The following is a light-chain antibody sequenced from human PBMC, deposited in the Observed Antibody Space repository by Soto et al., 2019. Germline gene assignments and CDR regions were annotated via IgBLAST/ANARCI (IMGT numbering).Light chain of an antibody. CDR2: GNN. J-gene: IGLJ2*01. CDR3: QSYDSSLRVVV. Sequence: QSVLTQPPSVSGAPGQRVTISCTGSSSNIGAGYDVHWYQQLPGTAPKLLLYGNNHRPSGVPDRFSGSKSGTSASLAITGLQAVDEADYYCQSYDSSLRVVVFGGGTTLTVL. CDR1: SSNIGAGYD. V-gene: IGLV1-40*01.